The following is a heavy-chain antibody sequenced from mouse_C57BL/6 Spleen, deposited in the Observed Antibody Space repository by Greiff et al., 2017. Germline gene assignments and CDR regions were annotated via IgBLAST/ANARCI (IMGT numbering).Heavy chain of an antibody. D-gene: IGHD2-5*01. V-gene: IGHV1-18*01. CDR3: AGRGSYYSNYAWFAY. Sequence: EVQLQQSGPELVKPGASVKIPCKASGYTFTDYNMDWVKQSHGKSLEWIGDINPNNGGTIYNQKFKGKATLTVDKSSSTAYMELRSLTSEDTAVYYCAGRGSYYSNYAWFAYWGQGTLVTVSA. J-gene: IGHJ3*01. CDR2: INPNNGGT. CDR1: GYTFTDYN.